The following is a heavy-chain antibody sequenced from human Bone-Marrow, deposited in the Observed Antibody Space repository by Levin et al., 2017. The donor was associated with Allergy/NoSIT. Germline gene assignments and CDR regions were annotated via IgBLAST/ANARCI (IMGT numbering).Heavy chain of an antibody. D-gene: IGHD5-18*01. J-gene: IGHJ6*02. CDR1: GGSISSSSYY. CDR3: ARDQVGYSYGPAGGMDV. V-gene: IGHV4-39*07. CDR2: IYYSGST. Sequence: SQTLSLTCTVSGGSISSSSYYWGWIRQPPGKGLEWIGSIYYSGSTYYNPSLKSRVTISVDTSKNQFSLKLSSVTAADTAVYYCARDQVGYSYGPAGGMDVWGQGTTVTVSS.